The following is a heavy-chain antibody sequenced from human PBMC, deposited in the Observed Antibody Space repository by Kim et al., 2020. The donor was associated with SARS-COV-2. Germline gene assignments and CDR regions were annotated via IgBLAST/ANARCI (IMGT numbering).Heavy chain of an antibody. J-gene: IGHJ3*02. CDR3: ARPVPGAFDI. Sequence: STNYDPSLKSRVTISVDTSKNQFSLKLSSVTAADTAVYYCARPVPGAFDIWGQGTMVTVSS. CDR2: ST. V-gene: IGHV4-34*01. D-gene: IGHD3-10*01.